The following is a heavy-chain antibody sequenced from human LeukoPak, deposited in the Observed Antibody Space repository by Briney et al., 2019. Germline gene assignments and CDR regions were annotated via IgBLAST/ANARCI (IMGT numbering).Heavy chain of an antibody. CDR1: GGSISTTNW. Sequence: PSETLSLTCGVSGGSISTTNWWSWIRQPPGTGLEWIGYIYYSGSTYYNPSLKSRVTISVDTSKNQFSLKLNSVTAADTAVYYCAREVPWVWNFDLWGRGTLVTVSS. CDR3: AREVPWVWNFDL. V-gene: IGHV4-30-4*01. J-gene: IGHJ2*01. CDR2: IYYSGST. D-gene: IGHD1-26*01.